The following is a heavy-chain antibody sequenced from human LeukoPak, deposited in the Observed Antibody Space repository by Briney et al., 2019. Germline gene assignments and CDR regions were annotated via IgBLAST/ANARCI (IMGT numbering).Heavy chain of an antibody. J-gene: IGHJ4*02. D-gene: IGHD5-12*01. CDR3: AKEGGASRFDY. CDR1: GFTFTTYN. Sequence: GGSLRLSCVASGFTFTTYNMNWVRQAPGKGLEWVSYISGSGGDIFYADSVKGRFTISRDNSKNTLYLQMNSLRAEDTAVYYCAKEGGASRFDYWGQGTLVTVSS. CDR2: ISGSGGDI. V-gene: IGHV3-21*05.